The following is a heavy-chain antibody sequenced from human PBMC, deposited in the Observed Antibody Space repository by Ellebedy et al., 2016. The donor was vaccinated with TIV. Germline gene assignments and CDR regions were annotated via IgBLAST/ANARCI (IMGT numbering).Heavy chain of an antibody. CDR3: ARRPDGMDV. J-gene: IGHJ6*02. CDR2: INHSGTT. D-gene: IGHD6-6*01. Sequence: SETLSLXXALSGGPFIGYHWSWIRQTPGKGLEWIGEINHSGTTSYNPSLKSRVTISLDTSKNQLSLELRFVTAADTAVYFCARRPDGMDVWGQGTTVTVSS. CDR1: GGPFIGYH. V-gene: IGHV4-34*01.